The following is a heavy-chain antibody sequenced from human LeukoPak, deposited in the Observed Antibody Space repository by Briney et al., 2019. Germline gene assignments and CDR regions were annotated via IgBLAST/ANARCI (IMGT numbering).Heavy chain of an antibody. CDR3: ARDVGLSADY. Sequence: SETLSLTCTIFGGSISSYYWSWIRQPPGKGLEWIGFIYYGGSTNYNPSLKSRVTISVDTSNNQFSLKLNSVTPADTAVYYCARDVGLSADYWGQGTLVTVSS. CDR2: IYYGGST. CDR1: GGSISSYY. J-gene: IGHJ4*02. V-gene: IGHV4-59*01. D-gene: IGHD1-26*01.